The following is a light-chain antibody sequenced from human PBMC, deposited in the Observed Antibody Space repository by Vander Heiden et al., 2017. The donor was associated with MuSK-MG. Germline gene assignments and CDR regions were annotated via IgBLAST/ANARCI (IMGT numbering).Light chain of an antibody. Sequence: QSALTQPRSVSGSPGPSVTISCPGTSSDVGGYNYVSWYQQHPGKAPKVIIYGVTNRPSGVPDRFSGSKAGNTASLTISGLQAEDETDYYCCSYAGSYTWVFGGGTKLTVL. V-gene: IGLV2-11*01. J-gene: IGLJ3*02. CDR3: CSYAGSYTWV. CDR2: GVT. CDR1: SSDVGGYNY.